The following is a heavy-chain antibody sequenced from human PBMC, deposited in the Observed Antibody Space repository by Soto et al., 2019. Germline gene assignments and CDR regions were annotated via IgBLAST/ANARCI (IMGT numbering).Heavy chain of an antibody. CDR2: MNRDGSST. CDR3: ARTFDTITYYFDY. D-gene: IGHD3-9*01. Sequence: GGSLRLSCAASGFTFSSYWMHWVRQAPGKGLLWVSRMNRDGSSTNYADSVKGRFTISRDNAKNTVYLQMNSLRAEDTAVYYCARTFDTITYYFDYWGQGTVVTVSS. CDR1: GFTFSSYW. J-gene: IGHJ4*02. V-gene: IGHV3-74*01.